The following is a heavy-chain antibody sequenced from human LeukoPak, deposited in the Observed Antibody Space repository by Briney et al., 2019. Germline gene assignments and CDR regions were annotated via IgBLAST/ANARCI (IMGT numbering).Heavy chain of an antibody. CDR1: GGTFSSYA. J-gene: IGHJ3*02. V-gene: IGHV1-8*02. CDR3: ARPRFGELFSAFDI. D-gene: IGHD3-10*01. Sequence: GASVKVSCKASGGTFSSYAISWVRQATGQGLEWMGWMNPNSGNTGYAQKFQGRVTMTRNTSISTAYMELSSLRSEDTAVYYCARPRFGELFSAFDIWGQGTMVTVSS. CDR2: MNPNSGNT.